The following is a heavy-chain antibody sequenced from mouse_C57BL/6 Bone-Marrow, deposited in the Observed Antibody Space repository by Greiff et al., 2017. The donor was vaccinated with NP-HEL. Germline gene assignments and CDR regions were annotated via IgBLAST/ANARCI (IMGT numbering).Heavy chain of an antibody. CDR1: GYTFTDYE. Sequence: VKLQESGAELVRPGASVTLSCKASGYTFTDYEMHWVKQTPVHGLEWIGAIDPETGGTAYNQKFKGKAILTADKSSSTAYMELRSLTSEDSAVYYCTIIYYYGNWYFDVWGTGTTVTVSS. CDR3: TIIYYYGNWYFDV. D-gene: IGHD1-1*01. J-gene: IGHJ1*03. V-gene: IGHV1-15*01. CDR2: IDPETGGT.